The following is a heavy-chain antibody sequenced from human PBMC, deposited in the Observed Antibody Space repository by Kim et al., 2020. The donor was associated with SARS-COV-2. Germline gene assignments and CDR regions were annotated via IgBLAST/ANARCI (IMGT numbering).Heavy chain of an antibody. Sequence: ASVKVSCKASGYTFTSYDINWVRQATGQGLEWMGWMNPNSGNTGYAQKFQGRVTMTRNTSISTAYMELSSLRSEDTAVYYCARVRKSHNCSGGSCYSAGTRYFDYWGQGTLVTVSS. CDR2: MNPNSGNT. V-gene: IGHV1-8*01. J-gene: IGHJ4*02. CDR3: ARVRKSHNCSGGSCYSAGTRYFDY. D-gene: IGHD2-15*01. CDR1: GYTFTSYD.